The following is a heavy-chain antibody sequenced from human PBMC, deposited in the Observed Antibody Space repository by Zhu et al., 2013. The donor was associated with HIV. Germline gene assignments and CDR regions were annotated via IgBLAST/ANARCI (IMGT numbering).Heavy chain of an antibody. CDR2: IMPLFDTS. J-gene: IGHJ4*02. V-gene: IGHV1-69*01. D-gene: IGHD2-2*01. Sequence: QVQLVQSGAEVKKPGSSVTVSCKASGGTFRNYAFSWVRQAPGRGLEWMGGIMPLFDTSTYAQKFQGRLTITADESANTAYMELSSLRSDDTAVYYCARGLVGGYQLLSYFDFWGRGTLVIVSS. CDR3: ARGLVGGYQLLSYFDF. CDR1: GGTFRNYA.